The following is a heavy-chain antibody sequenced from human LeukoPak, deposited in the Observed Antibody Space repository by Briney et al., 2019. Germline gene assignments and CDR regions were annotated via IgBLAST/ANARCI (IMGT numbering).Heavy chain of an antibody. V-gene: IGHV3-53*01. D-gene: IGHD6-19*01. CDR3: AREHTIGWSIFDS. CDR1: GFTVSRNY. CDR2: IYSGGST. Sequence: GGSLRLSCAASGFTVSRNYMSWVRQAPGKGLEWVSLIYSGGSTYYADSMKGRFTISRDNSKNTLYLQMNSLRAEDTAVYYCAREHTIGWSIFDSWGQGTLVTVSS. J-gene: IGHJ4*02.